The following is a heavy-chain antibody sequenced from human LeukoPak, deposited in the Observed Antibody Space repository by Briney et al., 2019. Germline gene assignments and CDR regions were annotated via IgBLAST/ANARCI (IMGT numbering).Heavy chain of an antibody. CDR2: ISGSGGST. Sequence: GGSLRLSCAASGFTFSNYWMNWVRQAPGKGLEWVSGISGSGGSTYYADSVKGRFTISRDNSKNTLYLQMNSLRAEDTAVYYCAKGVGYCSGGSCQQFDYWGQGTLATVSS. D-gene: IGHD2-15*01. V-gene: IGHV3-23*01. J-gene: IGHJ4*02. CDR1: GFTFSNYW. CDR3: AKGVGYCSGGSCQQFDY.